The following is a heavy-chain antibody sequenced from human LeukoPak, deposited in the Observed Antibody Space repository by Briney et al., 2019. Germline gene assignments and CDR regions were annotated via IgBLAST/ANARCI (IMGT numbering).Heavy chain of an antibody. J-gene: IGHJ4*02. D-gene: IGHD6-13*01. V-gene: IGHV4-34*01. Sequence: PSQTLSPTCAVYGGSFTGYYCSCIRHPPRNGLEWIGEINHSGSTNYNPSLKSRVTIPVDTSKNQFSLMLSSVGAADTAVYYCARIVRWYDYWGEGTVVSVCS. CDR3: ARIVRWYDY. CDR1: GGSFTGYY. CDR2: INHSGST.